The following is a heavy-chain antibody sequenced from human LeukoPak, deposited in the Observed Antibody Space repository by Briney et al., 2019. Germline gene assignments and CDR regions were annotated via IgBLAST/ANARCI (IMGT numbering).Heavy chain of an antibody. CDR3: ASFGDLFLF. J-gene: IGHJ4*02. D-gene: IGHD3-10*01. CDR2: INSNSGDT. CDR1: GYTFTDYY. Sequence: ASVTVSCKTSGYTFTDYYMHWVRQAPGQGLEWMGWINSNSGDTNYAQRFQGRVTMTRDTSINTVYMELSRLRSDDTAVYYCASFGDLFLFRGQGSLVTVSS. V-gene: IGHV1-2*02.